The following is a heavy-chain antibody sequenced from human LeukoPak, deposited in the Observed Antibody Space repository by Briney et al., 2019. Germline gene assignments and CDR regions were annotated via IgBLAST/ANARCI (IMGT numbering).Heavy chain of an antibody. J-gene: IGHJ4*02. D-gene: IGHD2-2*01. Sequence: GGSLRLSCAASGFTVSSNYMSWVRQAPGKGLEWVSVIYSGGSTYYADSVKGRFTISRDNSKNTLYLQMNSLRAEDTAVYYCTTGYCSSTSCYRASEKKYYFDYWGQGTLVTVSS. CDR2: IYSGGST. CDR1: GFTVSSNY. V-gene: IGHV3-66*01. CDR3: TTGYCSSTSCYRASEKKYYFDY.